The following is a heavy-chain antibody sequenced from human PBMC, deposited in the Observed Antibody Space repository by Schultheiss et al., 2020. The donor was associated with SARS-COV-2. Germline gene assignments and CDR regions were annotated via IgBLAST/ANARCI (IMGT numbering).Heavy chain of an antibody. CDR2: IYYSGST. V-gene: IGHV4-39*07. CDR3: TRLVGTVGATTI. D-gene: IGHD1-26*01. Sequence: SQTLSLTCTVSGGSISSSSYYWGWIRQPPGKGLEWIGSIYYSGSTYYNPSLLSRVTISVDTSKNQFSLKLTSVTAADTAVYYCTRLVGTVGATTIWGQGTLVTVSS. J-gene: IGHJ4*02. CDR1: GGSISSSSYY.